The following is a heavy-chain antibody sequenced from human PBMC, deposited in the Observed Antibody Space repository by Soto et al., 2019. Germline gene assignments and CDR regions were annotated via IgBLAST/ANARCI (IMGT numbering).Heavy chain of an antibody. CDR1: GFSFSSQW. CDR3: VKDIR. CDR2: INNDGSRI. J-gene: IGHJ4*02. Sequence: EVQLVESGGGLVQPGGSLRLSCAASGFSFSSQWMYWVRQSPGKGPVWVSYINNDGSRIGYADSVKGRFTISRDNAKNTLYLQMNSLRVEDTAVYYCVKDIRWGRGTLVTGSS. V-gene: IGHV3-74*01.